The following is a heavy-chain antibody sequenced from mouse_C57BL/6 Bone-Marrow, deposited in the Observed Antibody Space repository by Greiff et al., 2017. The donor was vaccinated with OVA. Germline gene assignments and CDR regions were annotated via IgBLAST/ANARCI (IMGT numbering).Heavy chain of an antibody. Sequence: EVKLQQSGPELVKPGASVKISCKASGYSFTDYNMNWVKQRNGKSLEWIGVINPNYGTTSYNQKFKGKATLPVDQSSSTAYMQLNSLTSEDSAVYYCAFSYGSRYRYFDVWGTGTTVTVSS. J-gene: IGHJ1*03. CDR2: INPNYGTT. V-gene: IGHV1-39*01. CDR3: AFSYGSRYRYFDV. CDR1: GYSFTDYN. D-gene: IGHD1-1*01.